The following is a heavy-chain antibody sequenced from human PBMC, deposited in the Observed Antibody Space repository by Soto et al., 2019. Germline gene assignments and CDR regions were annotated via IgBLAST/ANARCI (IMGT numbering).Heavy chain of an antibody. CDR2: ISGESTYT. CDR1: GFTFKDYY. D-gene: IGHD4-17*01. Sequence: GGSLRLSCTASGFTFKDYYMTWIRQAPGKGLEWLSHISGESTYTDYAESVEGRFTVFRDNAKKSLFLQMNSLRVEDTAVYYCARGSSSPYGGYVVGMVDYWGQGTPVTVSS. J-gene: IGHJ4*02. CDR3: ARGSSSPYGGYVVGMVDY. V-gene: IGHV3-11*05.